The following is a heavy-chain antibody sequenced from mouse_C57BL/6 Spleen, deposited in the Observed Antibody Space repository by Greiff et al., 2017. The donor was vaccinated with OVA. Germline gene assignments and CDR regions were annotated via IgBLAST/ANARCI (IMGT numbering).Heavy chain of an antibody. Sequence: EVQLVESGGGLVKPGGSLKLSCAASGFTFSSYAMSWVRQTPEKRLEWVATISDGGSYTYYPDNVKGRFTISRDNAKNNLYLQMSHLKSEDTAMYYCARDRGYGSVWYFDVWGTGTTVTVSS. CDR1: GFTFSSYA. V-gene: IGHV5-4*01. J-gene: IGHJ1*03. D-gene: IGHD1-1*01. CDR2: ISDGGSYT. CDR3: ARDRGYGSVWYFDV.